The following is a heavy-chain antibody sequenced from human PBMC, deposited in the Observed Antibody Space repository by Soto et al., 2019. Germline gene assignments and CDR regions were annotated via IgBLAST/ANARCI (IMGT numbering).Heavy chain of an antibody. V-gene: IGHV3-66*01. Sequence: GGSLRLSCAASGFTVSSNYMSWVRQAPGKGLEWVSVIYSGGSTYYADSVKGRFTISRDNSKNTLYLQMNSLRAEDTAVYYCAKEWDIAVADIDYWGQGTLVTVSS. CDR2: IYSGGST. J-gene: IGHJ4*02. D-gene: IGHD6-19*01. CDR3: AKEWDIAVADIDY. CDR1: GFTVSSNY.